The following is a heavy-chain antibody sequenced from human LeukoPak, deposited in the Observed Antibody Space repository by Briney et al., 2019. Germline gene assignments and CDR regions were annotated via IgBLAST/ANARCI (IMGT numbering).Heavy chain of an antibody. CDR1: GFTLDDYG. CDR3: ARGGGYTYDKYFQH. J-gene: IGHJ1*01. CDR2: VNWNGGST. V-gene: IGHV3-20*04. D-gene: IGHD3-9*01. Sequence: RPGGSLRLSCAASGFTLDDYGMSWVRQAPGKGLEWVSGVNWNGGSTGYADSVKGRFTISRDNAKNSLYLQMNSLRAEDTALYYCARGGGYTYDKYFQHWGQGTLVTVSS.